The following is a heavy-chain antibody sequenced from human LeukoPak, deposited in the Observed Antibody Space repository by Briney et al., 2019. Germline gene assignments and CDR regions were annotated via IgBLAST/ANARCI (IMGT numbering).Heavy chain of an antibody. CDR3: ARWRGSTSERSDY. V-gene: IGHV3-7*01. CDR2: IKQDGSAK. J-gene: IGHJ4*02. CDR1: GFTFSDYW. D-gene: IGHD2-2*01. Sequence: GGSLRLSCTASGFTFSDYWMSWVRQAPGKGLEWVANIKQDGSAKYYVDSVKGRFTISRDNAKNSLYLQMDSLRVEDTATYYCARWRGSTSERSDYWGQGTLVTVSS.